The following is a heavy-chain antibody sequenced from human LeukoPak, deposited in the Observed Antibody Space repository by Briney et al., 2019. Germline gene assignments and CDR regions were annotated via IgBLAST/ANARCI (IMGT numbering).Heavy chain of an antibody. CDR1: GYTFTGYY. V-gene: IGHV1-2*02. J-gene: IGHJ6*03. CDR3: ARGPSITMVRGGQWYYYMDV. CDR2: INPNSGGT. Sequence: ASVKVSCKASGYTFTGYYMHWVRQAPGQGLEWMGWINPNSGGTNYAQKFQGRVTMIRDTSTSTVYMELSSLRSEDTAVYYCARGPSITMVRGGQWYYYMDVWGKGTTVTISS. D-gene: IGHD3-10*01.